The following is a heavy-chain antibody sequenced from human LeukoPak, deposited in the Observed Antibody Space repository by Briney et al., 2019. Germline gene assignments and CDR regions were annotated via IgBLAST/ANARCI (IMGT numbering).Heavy chain of an antibody. Sequence: GGSLRRSCAASGFIFSSAWMTWVRQAPGKGLEWFGHIKNKTNGGTTDYAAPVKGRFIISRDDSKNTLYLQMNSLRTEDTAVYYCARGFCSSTSCYQGPFDFWGQGTLVTVSS. V-gene: IGHV3-15*01. CDR3: ARGFCSSTSCYQGPFDF. J-gene: IGHJ4*02. CDR1: GFIFSSAW. D-gene: IGHD2-2*01. CDR2: IKNKTNGGTT.